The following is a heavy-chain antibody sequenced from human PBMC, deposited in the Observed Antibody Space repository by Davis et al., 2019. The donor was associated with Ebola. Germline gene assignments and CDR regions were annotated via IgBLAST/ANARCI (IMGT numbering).Heavy chain of an antibody. CDR2: IKTDGSTT. D-gene: IGHD6-19*01. J-gene: IGHJ4*02. V-gene: IGHV3-74*01. CDR3: AKGNNEVTGTSALDY. Sequence: HTGGSLRLSCAASGFTFSNYWMYWVRQTPGKGLVWVSRIKTDGSTTNYADSVRGRFTISRDNSKNTLYLQMNSLRAEDTAVYYCAKGNNEVTGTSALDYWGQGTLVTVSS. CDR1: GFTFSNYW.